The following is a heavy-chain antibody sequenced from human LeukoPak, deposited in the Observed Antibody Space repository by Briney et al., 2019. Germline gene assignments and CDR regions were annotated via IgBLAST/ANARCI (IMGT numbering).Heavy chain of an antibody. V-gene: IGHV3-74*01. D-gene: IGHD2-15*01. CDR2: INTDGSKE. Sequence: AGSLPLSCAASGFTFSNYWMHWLRQAAGRELLWVSRINTDGSKENLEDFVKGRFTIARDHAKNPLDLQMSSLRGEDTAMFYCARDCSGGYSGYWGQGTLVT. CDR1: GFTFSNYW. CDR3: ARDCSGGYSGY. J-gene: IGHJ4*02.